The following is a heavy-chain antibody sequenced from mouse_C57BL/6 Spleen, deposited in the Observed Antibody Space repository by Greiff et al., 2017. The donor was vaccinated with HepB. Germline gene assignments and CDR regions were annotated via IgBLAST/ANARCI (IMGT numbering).Heavy chain of an antibody. CDR2: IDPANGNT. J-gene: IGHJ1*03. D-gene: IGHD1-1*01. CDR3: ATDYGSYRYFDV. V-gene: IGHV14-3*01. CDR1: GFNIKNTY. Sequence: EVQGVESVAELVRPGASVKLSCTASGFNIKNTYMHWVKQRPEQGLEWIGRIDPANGNTKYAPKFQGKATITADTSSNTAYLQLSSLTSEDTAIYYCATDYGSYRYFDVWGTGTTVTVSS.